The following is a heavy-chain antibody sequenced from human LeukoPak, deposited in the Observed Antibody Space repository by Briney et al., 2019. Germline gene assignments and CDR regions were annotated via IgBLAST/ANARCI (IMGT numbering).Heavy chain of an antibody. V-gene: IGHV3-11*05. D-gene: IGHD3-22*01. CDR1: GFTFSDYY. CDR2: ISSSSSYT. Sequence: GGSLRLSCAASGFTFSDYYMSWVRQAPGKGMEWVSYISSSSSYTNDADSVKGRFTISRDNSKNSLYLQMNSLRAEDTAVYYCARANVVITGYFDYWGQGTLATVSS. CDR3: ARANVVITGYFDY. J-gene: IGHJ4*02.